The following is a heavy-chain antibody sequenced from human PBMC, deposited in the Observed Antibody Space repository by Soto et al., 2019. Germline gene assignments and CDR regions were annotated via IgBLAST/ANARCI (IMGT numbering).Heavy chain of an antibody. Sequence: PPGKGLEWIGEIYHSGGTTYHPSPKSRVAISVDKSKNQFSLKLSSVTAADTAVYYCARDFFFQAEDGIRALCTVSAFLLNRSSDL. CDR3: ARDFFFQAEDGIRALCTVSAFLLNRSSDL. V-gene: IGHV4-4*02. CDR2: IYHSGGT. J-gene: IGHJ2*01. D-gene: IGHD1-26*01.